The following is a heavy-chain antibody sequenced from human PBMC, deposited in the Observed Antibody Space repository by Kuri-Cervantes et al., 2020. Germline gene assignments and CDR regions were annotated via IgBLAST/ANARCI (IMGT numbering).Heavy chain of an antibody. V-gene: IGHV3-30*07. CDR3: ARVVAATPYYYYYMDV. J-gene: IGHJ6*03. Sequence: GGSLRLSCVASGFSFSSYVMHWVRQAPGKGLEWVAVLSHDGSSIYYADSVKGRFTISRDNAKNSLYLQMNSLRAEDTAVYYCARVVAATPYYYYYMDVWGKGTTVTVSS. D-gene: IGHD2-15*01. CDR1: GFSFSSYV. CDR2: LSHDGSSI.